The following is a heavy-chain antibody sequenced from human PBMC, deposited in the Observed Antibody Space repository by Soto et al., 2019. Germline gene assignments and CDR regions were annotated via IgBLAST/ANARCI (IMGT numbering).Heavy chain of an antibody. J-gene: IGHJ4*02. CDR2: IFSNDEK. CDR1: GFSLSNGRMS. CDR3: ARRNCGDDCYSFDS. D-gene: IGHD2-21*02. V-gene: IGHV2-26*01. Sequence: QVTLKESGPVLVKPTETLTLTCTVSGFSLSNGRMSVSWIRQPPGKALEWLAHIFSNDEKSYSTSLKSRLTIXNXTPXSQVVLTMTTMDPVDTATYYCARRNCGDDCYSFDSWGQGILVTVSS.